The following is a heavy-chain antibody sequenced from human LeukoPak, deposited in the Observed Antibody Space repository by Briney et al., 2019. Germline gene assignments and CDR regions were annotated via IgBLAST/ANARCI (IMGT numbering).Heavy chain of an antibody. Sequence: GGSLRLSCAASGFTFSSYAMSWVRQAPGKGLEWVSAISGSGGSTYYADPVKGRFTISRDNSKNTLYLQMNSLRAEDTTVYYCAKDVLVRGYSGYDWDYWGQGTLVTVSS. V-gene: IGHV3-23*01. CDR1: GFTFSSYA. D-gene: IGHD5-12*01. CDR3: AKDVLVRGYSGYDWDY. J-gene: IGHJ4*02. CDR2: ISGSGGST.